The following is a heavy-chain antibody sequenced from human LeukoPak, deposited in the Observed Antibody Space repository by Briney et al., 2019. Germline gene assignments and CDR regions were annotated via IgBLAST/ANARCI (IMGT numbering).Heavy chain of an antibody. CDR2: IYYSGST. V-gene: IGHV4-59*08. CDR1: GSSLSSYY. CDR3: ARGRPSYDFWSGYLFDY. Sequence: SETLSLTCTVSGSSLSSYYWSWIRQPPGKELKWIGYIYYSGSTNYNPSLKSRVTISVDTSKNQFSLMLSSVTAADTAVYYCARGRPSYDFWSGYLFDYWGQGTLVTVSS. J-gene: IGHJ4*02. D-gene: IGHD3-3*01.